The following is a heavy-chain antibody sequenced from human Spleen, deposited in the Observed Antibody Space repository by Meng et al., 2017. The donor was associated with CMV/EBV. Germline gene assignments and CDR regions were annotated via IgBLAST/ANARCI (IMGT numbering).Heavy chain of an antibody. CDR3: TREARRDYYFDF. Sequence: GETLKIASAASGFTFSTYEMNWVRQAPGKGLEWVSYISSSAINIIYADSVKGRFTISRDNAENSLYLQMNSLRVEETAVYYCTREARRDYYFDFWGQGTLVTVSS. D-gene: IGHD3-10*01. CDR2: ISSSAINI. V-gene: IGHV3-48*03. CDR1: GFTFSTYE. J-gene: IGHJ4*02.